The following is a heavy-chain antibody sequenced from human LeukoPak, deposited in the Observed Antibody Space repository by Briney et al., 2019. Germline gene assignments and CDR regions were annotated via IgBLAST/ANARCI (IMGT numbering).Heavy chain of an antibody. CDR1: GGSISSYY. CDR2: IYYSGST. D-gene: IGHD4-23*01. CDR3: ARVAAIYGGPYFDY. J-gene: IGHJ4*02. Sequence: PSETLSLTCTVSGGSISSYYWSWIRQPPGKGLEWIGYIYYSGSTNYNPSLKSRVTISVDTSKNQFSLKLSSVTAADTAVYYCARVAAIYGGPYFDYWGQGTLVTVSS. V-gene: IGHV4-59*01.